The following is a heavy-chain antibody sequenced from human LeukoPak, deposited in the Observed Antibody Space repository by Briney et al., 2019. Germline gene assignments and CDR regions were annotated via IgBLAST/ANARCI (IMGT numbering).Heavy chain of an antibody. CDR1: GFTFSSYW. V-gene: IGHV3-74*01. CDR3: ARLKMELPDY. CDR2: INTDGSDT. Sequence: GGSLRLSCAASGFTFSSYWMHWVRQAQGGGRGWVSDINTDGSDTRYADSVKGRFTISRDNAKNTLYLQMNSLRAEDTAVYYCARLKMELPDYWGQGTLVTVSS. J-gene: IGHJ4*02. D-gene: IGHD1-7*01.